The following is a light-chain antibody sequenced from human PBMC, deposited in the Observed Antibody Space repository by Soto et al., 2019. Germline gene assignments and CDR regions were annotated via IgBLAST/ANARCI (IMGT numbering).Light chain of an antibody. CDR1: QSISGW. Sequence: DIQMTQSPATLSASLGDRVTITCRASQSISGWLAWYQQKPGKAPKVLIYAASSLQSGVPSRFSGSGSETDFTLTISSLQPEDFTTYYCQQSDSTPRTFGQGTKVDIK. J-gene: IGKJ1*01. CDR2: AAS. V-gene: IGKV1-39*01. CDR3: QQSDSTPRT.